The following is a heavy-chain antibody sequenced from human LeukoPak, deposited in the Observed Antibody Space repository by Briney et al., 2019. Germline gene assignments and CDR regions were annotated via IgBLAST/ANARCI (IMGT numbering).Heavy chain of an antibody. V-gene: IGHV1-18*01. D-gene: IGHD5-18*01. CDR1: GYTFTSYG. J-gene: IGHJ3*02. Sequence: GASVKVSCKASGYTFTSYGISWVRQAPGQGLEWMGWISAYNGNTNYAQKLQGRVTMTTDTSTSTAYMELRSLRSDDTTVYYCARDRDEDTAMVWVAAFDTWGQGTMVTVSS. CDR2: ISAYNGNT. CDR3: ARDRDEDTAMVWVAAFDT.